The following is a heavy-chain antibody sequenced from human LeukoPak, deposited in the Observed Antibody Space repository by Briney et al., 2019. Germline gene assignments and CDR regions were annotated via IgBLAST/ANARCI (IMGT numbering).Heavy chain of an antibody. Sequence: QSGGSLRLSCAGSGFTFSNYNMNWVRQAPGKGLEWISYIGSGSGAIFYAPSVRGRFTVSRDNDKNLLFLQMHSLRVEDTAVYYCARDPRYFDYWGHGTLVAVSS. CDR3: ARDPRYFDY. CDR1: GFTFSNYN. V-gene: IGHV3-48*01. CDR2: IGSGSGAI. J-gene: IGHJ4*01.